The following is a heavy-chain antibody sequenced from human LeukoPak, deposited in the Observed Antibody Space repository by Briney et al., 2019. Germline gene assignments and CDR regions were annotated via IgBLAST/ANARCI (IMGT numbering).Heavy chain of an antibody. J-gene: IGHJ4*02. D-gene: IGHD5-12*01. V-gene: IGHV3-23*01. CDR1: GFSISNSA. CDR2: IIASSGST. Sequence: GGPLRLSCAASGFSISNSAMSWVRQAPGKGLEWVSLIIASSGSTFYADSVKGRFTISRDNSKNTLFLQMNSLRAEDAAVYYCAKGAYDYIEMGYFDYWGQGTLVTVSS. CDR3: AKGAYDYIEMGYFDY.